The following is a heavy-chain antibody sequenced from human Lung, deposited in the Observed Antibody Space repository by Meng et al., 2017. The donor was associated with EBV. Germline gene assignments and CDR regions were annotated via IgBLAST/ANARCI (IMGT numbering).Heavy chain of an antibody. D-gene: IGHD3-10*01. Sequence: QVQLVESGGGLVKPGGSRRRSCAASGFTFSDYYMSWIRQAPGKGLEWVSYIGPSGGAIYYADSVKGRFTISRDNAKNTLFLQMNNLRAEDTAVYYCARDGDGDYYGSFDNWGQGTLVTVSS. V-gene: IGHV3-11*04. CDR2: IGPSGGAI. CDR1: GFTFSDYY. J-gene: IGHJ4*02. CDR3: ARDGDGDYYGSFDN.